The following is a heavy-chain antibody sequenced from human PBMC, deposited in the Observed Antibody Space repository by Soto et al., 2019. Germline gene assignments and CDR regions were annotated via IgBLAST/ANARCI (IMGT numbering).Heavy chain of an antibody. Sequence: GASVKVSCKASGGTFSSYAISWVRQAPGQGLEWMGGIIPIFGTANYAQKFQGRVTITADESTSTAYMELSSLRSEDTAVYYCASSKFGRGYSYGYYYYYGMDVWGQGTTVTVSS. CDR2: IIPIFGTA. D-gene: IGHD5-18*01. V-gene: IGHV1-69*13. CDR3: ASSKFGRGYSYGYYYYYGMDV. J-gene: IGHJ6*02. CDR1: GGTFSSYA.